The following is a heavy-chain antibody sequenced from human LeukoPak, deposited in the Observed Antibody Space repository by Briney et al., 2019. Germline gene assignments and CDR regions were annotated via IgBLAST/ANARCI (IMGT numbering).Heavy chain of an antibody. Sequence: PSETLSLTCAVYGGSFSGYYWSWIRQPPGKGLEWIGEINHSGSTNYNPSLKSRVTIPVDTSKNQFSLKLSSVTAADTAVYYCARGLKEGYWGQGTLVTVSS. CDR2: INHSGST. CDR3: ARGLKEGY. V-gene: IGHV4-34*01. CDR1: GGSFSGYY. J-gene: IGHJ4*02.